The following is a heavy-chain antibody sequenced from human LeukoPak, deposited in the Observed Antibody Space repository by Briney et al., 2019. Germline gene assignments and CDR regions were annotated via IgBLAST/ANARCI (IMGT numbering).Heavy chain of an antibody. CDR1: GFTFSSYA. D-gene: IGHD3-22*01. Sequence: HPGGSLRLAWAASGFTFSSYAMSWVRQAPGKGLEWVSAISGSGGSTYYADSVKGRFTISRDNSKNTLYLQMNSLRAEDTAVYYCAKEFSVGGYSYVGYFDYWGXGTLVTVSS. CDR2: ISGSGGST. V-gene: IGHV3-23*01. J-gene: IGHJ4*01. CDR3: AKEFSVGGYSYVGYFDY.